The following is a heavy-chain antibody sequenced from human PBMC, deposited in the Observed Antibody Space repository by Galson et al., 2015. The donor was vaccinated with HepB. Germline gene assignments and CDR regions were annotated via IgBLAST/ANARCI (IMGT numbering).Heavy chain of an antibody. CDR1: GFTFSSYS. D-gene: IGHD1-26*01. CDR3: ARASLASPWGSYQNQIAEYFQH. J-gene: IGHJ1*01. V-gene: IGHV3-48*04. Sequence: SLRLSCAASGFTFSSYSMNWVRQAPGKGLEWVSYISSSSSTIYYADSVKGRFTISRDNAKNSLYLQMNSLRAEDTAVYYCARASLASPWGSYQNQIAEYFQHWGQGTLVTVSS. CDR2: ISSSSSTI.